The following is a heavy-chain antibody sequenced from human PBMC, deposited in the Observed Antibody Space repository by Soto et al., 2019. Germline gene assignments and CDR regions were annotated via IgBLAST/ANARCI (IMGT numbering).Heavy chain of an antibody. D-gene: IGHD3-3*02. J-gene: IGHJ3*02. CDR2: VYYGGAIFYSGNI. CDR1: GDSISSSNSH. Sequence: PSETLSLTCTVSGDSISSSNSHWGWTRQPPGKGLVYIGSVYYGGAIFYSGNIYYNPSLKSRVTISVDTSKNQFSLRLSSVTAADTGVYYCVRYDRINMKPYSPEGFHIWGQGTMVTVSS. V-gene: IGHV4-39*01. CDR3: VRYDRINMKPYSPEGFHI.